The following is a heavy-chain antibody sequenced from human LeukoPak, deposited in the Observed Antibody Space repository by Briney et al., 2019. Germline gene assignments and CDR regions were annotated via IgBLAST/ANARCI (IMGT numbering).Heavy chain of an antibody. Sequence: SETLSLTCTVSGGSISSYYWSWIRQPPGKGLEWIGYIYYSGSTNYNPSLKSRVTISVDTSKNQFSLKLSSVTAADTAVYYCARHEIREYYFDYWGQGTLVTVSS. J-gene: IGHJ4*02. CDR2: IYYSGST. CDR3: ARHEIREYYFDY. CDR1: GGSISSYY. V-gene: IGHV4-59*08.